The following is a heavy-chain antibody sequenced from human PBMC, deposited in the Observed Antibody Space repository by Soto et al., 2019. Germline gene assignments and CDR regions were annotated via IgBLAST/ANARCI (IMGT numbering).Heavy chain of an antibody. CDR1: GYTFTSYD. CDR3: ASPASGGSLSNYAFDI. J-gene: IGHJ3*02. CDR2: MNPNSGNT. D-gene: IGHD2-15*01. Sequence: ASVKVSCKASGYTFTSYDINWVRQATGQGLEWMGWMNPNSGNTGYAQKFQGRVTMTRNTSISTAYMELSSLRSEDTAVYYCASPASGGSLSNYAFDIWGQGTMVTVSS. V-gene: IGHV1-8*01.